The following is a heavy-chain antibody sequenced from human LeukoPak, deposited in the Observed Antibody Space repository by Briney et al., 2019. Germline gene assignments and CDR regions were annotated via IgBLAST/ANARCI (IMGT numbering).Heavy chain of an antibody. J-gene: IGHJ4*02. CDR1: GGSISSSNW. Sequence: PSGTLSLTCAVSGGSISSSNWWSWVRQPPGKGLEWIGEIYHSGSTNYNTSLKSRVTISVDKSKNQFSLKLSSVTAADTAVYYCARGSTSRIRKGFDYWGQGTLVTVSS. V-gene: IGHV4-4*02. CDR2: IYHSGST. D-gene: IGHD5/OR15-5a*01. CDR3: ARGSTSRIRKGFDY.